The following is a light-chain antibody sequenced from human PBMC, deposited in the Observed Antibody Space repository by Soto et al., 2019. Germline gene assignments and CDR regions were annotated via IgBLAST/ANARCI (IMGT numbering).Light chain of an antibody. J-gene: IGKJ4*01. CDR1: QDISTY. V-gene: IGKV1-33*01. Sequence: DIQMTQSPSSLSASAGDRVTITCQASQDISTYLNWYQQKPGKAPKLLIYDASNLETGVPSRFSGRGSGTDFTFTXXXXXXEDIATYFCQQYXXVLTFGG. CDR2: DAS. CDR3: QQYXXVLT.